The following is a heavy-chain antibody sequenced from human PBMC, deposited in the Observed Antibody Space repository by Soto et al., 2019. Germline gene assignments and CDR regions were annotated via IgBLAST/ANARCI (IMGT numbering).Heavy chain of an antibody. D-gene: IGHD5-18*01. CDR2: ITSGAGST. CDR1: GFTFSNYA. CDR3: AVDTSMVPPYYYGMDV. V-gene: IGHV3-23*01. J-gene: IGHJ6*02. Sequence: GGSLRLSCAASGFTFSNYAMSWVRQAPGKGLEWVSGITSGAGSTYYADSVKGRFTISRDNSKSTLYLQMNSLRAGDTALYYCAVDTSMVPPYYYGMDVWGQGTTVTVSS.